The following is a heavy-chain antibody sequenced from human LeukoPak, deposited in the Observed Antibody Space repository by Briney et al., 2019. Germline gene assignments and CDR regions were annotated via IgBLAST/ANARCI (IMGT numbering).Heavy chain of an antibody. CDR1: GGSISSSSYY. Sequence: SETLSLTCTVSGGSISSSSYYWGWIRQPPGKGLEWIGSIYYSGSTDYNPSLKSRVTMSVDTSKKQFSLKVTSVTAADTAIYYCARDSSPYSGSNIFFWSGPSFDPWGHGILVTVSS. CDR2: IYYSGST. D-gene: IGHD3-10*01. CDR3: ARDSSPYSGSNIFFWSGPSFDP. V-gene: IGHV4-39*07. J-gene: IGHJ5*02.